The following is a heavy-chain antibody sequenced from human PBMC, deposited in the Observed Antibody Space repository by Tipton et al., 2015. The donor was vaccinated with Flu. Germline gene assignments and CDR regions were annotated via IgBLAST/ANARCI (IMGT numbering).Heavy chain of an antibody. Sequence: QLVQSGGDLIQPGGSVRLSCAASGFTVSSNSMSWVRQAPGKGQEWVSVVYPGGSTYYADSVKGRFSNSRDNPKNTLFLQMNSLSVEDTAVYYCARVLSSEHYYGLDVWGQGTTVTVSS. CDR1: GFTVSSNS. D-gene: IGHD3-16*02. J-gene: IGHJ6*02. CDR3: ARVLSSEHYYGLDV. V-gene: IGHV3-53*01. CDR2: VYPGGST.